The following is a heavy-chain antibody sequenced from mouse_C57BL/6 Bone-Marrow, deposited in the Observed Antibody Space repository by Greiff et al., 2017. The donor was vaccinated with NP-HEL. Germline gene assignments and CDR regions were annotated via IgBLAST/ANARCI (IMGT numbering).Heavy chain of an antibody. CDR1: GFTFSSYG. CDR2: ISSGGSYT. CDR3: ARGFAY. J-gene: IGHJ3*01. V-gene: IGHV5-6*01. Sequence: EVMLVESGGDLVKPGGSLKLSCAASGFTFSSYGMSWVRQTPDKRLEWVATISSGGSYTYYPDSVKGRFTISRDNAKNTLYLQMSSLKSEDTARYYCARGFAYWGQGTLVTVSA.